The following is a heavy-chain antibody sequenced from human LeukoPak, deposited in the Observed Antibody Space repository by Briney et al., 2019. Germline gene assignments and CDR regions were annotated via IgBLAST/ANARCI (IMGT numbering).Heavy chain of an antibody. CDR1: GFTFSSYW. CDR3: ARTMVRGVPPDY. Sequence: GGSLRLSCAASGFTFSSYWMHWVRQAPGKGLVWVSRINSDGSSTSYADSVKGRFTTSRDNAKNTLYLQMNSLRAEDTAVYYCARTMVRGVPPDYWGQGTLVTVSS. J-gene: IGHJ4*02. V-gene: IGHV3-74*01. D-gene: IGHD3-10*01. CDR2: INSDGSST.